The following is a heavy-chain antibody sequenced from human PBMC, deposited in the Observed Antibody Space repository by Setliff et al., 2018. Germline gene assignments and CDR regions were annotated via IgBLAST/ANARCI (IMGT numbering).Heavy chain of an antibody. J-gene: IGHJ4*02. CDR3: ATTGTYRYFDY. CDR2: IYYSGTT. D-gene: IGHD1-1*01. V-gene: IGHV4-39*01. Sequence: PSETLSLTCTVSGGSINSGGYYWSWIRQHPGKGLEWIGYIYYSGTTYSNPSLKSRVTMSVDTSKNQFSLRLNSVTASDTAVYYCATTGTYRYFDYWGQGTLVTVSS. CDR1: GGSINSGGYY.